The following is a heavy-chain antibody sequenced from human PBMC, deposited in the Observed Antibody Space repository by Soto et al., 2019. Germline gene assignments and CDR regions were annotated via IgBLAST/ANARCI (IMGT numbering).Heavy chain of an antibody. CDR3: ARVDEMASDY. CDR1: GYTFTSYD. Sequence: SVKVSCKASGYTFTSYDINWVRQATGQGLEWMGGIIPIFGTANYAQKFQGRVTITADESTSTAYMELSSLRSEDTAVYYCARVDEMASDYWGQGTLVTVSS. J-gene: IGHJ4*02. V-gene: IGHV1-69*13. CDR2: IIPIFGTA.